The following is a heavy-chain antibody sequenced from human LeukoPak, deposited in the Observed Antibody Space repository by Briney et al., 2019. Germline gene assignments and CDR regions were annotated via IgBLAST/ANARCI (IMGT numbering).Heavy chain of an antibody. V-gene: IGHV3-53*01. Sequence: GGSLRLSCAVSGFTVSSNYMTWVRQAPGKGLEWVSSIYSDGNTYYADSVKGRFTLSRDSSRNTLYLQMNDLRVEDTAVYYCAGDTHSSSWYDHWGQGTLVTVSS. J-gene: IGHJ5*02. D-gene: IGHD6-19*01. CDR1: GFTVSSNY. CDR2: IYSDGNT. CDR3: AGDTHSSSWYDH.